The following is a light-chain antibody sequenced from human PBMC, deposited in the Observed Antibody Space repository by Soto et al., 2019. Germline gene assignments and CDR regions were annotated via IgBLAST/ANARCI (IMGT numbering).Light chain of an antibody. Sequence: EIVMTQSPATLSMSPRERATLYCTASHYIYSNVAWFQQRPGQAPRLLIYRASTRATGTPARFTGSGSGTEFTLTITSLQSEDFALYYCQQYHNLWTFGQGTKVDIK. CDR3: QQYHNLWT. CDR2: RAS. V-gene: IGKV3-15*01. J-gene: IGKJ1*01. CDR1: HYIYSN.